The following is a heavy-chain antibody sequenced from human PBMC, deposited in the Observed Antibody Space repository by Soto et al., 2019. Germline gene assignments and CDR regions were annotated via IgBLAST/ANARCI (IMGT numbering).Heavy chain of an antibody. CDR1: RGSMSSSDW. J-gene: IGHJ3*02. V-gene: IGHV4-4*02. D-gene: IGHD3-16*01. CDR3: ATWGSTAFDI. CDR2: TYHSGNT. Sequence: QLQESGPGLVEPSGTLSLTCAVSRGSMSSSDWWCWVRQAPGKGLEWIGETYHSGNTNYNPSLKSRVTLSVDNSKNQFSLTLTSVTAADTCVYYCATWGSTAFDIWGQGTMVTVSS.